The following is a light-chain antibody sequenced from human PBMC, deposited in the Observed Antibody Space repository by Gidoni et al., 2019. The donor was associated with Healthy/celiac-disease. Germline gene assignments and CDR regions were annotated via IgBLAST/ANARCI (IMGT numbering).Light chain of an antibody. V-gene: IGLV1-47*01. CDR1: SSNIGSNY. CDR2: RNN. Sequence: QSVLTQPPSASGTPGQRVPISCSGSSSNIGSNYVSWYQQLPGTAPKLLIYRNNQRPSGVPARFSGSKSGTSASLAISGLRSEDEADYYCAAWDDSLSGVVFGGGTKLTVL. CDR3: AAWDDSLSGVV. J-gene: IGLJ2*01.